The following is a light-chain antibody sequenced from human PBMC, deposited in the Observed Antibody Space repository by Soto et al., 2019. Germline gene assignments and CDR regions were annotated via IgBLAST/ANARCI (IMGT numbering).Light chain of an antibody. V-gene: IGKV1-27*01. CDR3: QKYGSAPVA. CDR1: QGIGNY. J-gene: IGKJ1*01. CDR2: YAS. Sequence: DIQMTQSPSSLSASVGDKVTITCRASQGIGNYLVWSQQKPGKVPKILIYYASTLQSGVPSRFSGSGSGTDFTLTIRSLQPEDVATYYCQKYGSAPVAFVQGTKVEIK.